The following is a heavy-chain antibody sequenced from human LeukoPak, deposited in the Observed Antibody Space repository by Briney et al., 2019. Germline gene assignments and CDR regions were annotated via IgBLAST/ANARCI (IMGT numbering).Heavy chain of an antibody. CDR2: INEDGSEK. D-gene: IGHD1/OR15-1a*01. CDR3: ARDIPGGTTTLDY. V-gene: IGHV3-7*01. CDR1: GFTFRSNW. Sequence: GGSLRLSCAASGFTFRSNWMTWVRQAPGKGLEWVASINEDGSEKNYVDSVKGRFTISKDNAKNSLYLQMNSPRTEDTAVYYCARDIPGGTTTLDYWGQGTVVTVSS. J-gene: IGHJ4*02.